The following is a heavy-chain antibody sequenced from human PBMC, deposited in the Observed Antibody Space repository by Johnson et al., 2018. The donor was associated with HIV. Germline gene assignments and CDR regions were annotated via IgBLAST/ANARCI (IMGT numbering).Heavy chain of an antibody. J-gene: IGHJ3*02. CDR3: ARDHGYCSSTSCYGDDAFDI. V-gene: IGHV3-30*02. CDR2: IRYDGSEK. CDR1: GFVFSDYV. D-gene: IGHD2-2*03. Sequence: QVQLVESGGGLVKPGGSLRLSCVTSGFVFSDYVMHWVRQAPGKGLDWVTFIRYDGSEKYYVDSVKGRFTISRDNAKNSLYLQMNSLRAEDTAVYYCARDHGYCSSTSCYGDDAFDIWGQGTMVTVSS.